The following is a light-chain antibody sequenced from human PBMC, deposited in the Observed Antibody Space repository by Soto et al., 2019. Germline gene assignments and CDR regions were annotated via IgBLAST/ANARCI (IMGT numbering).Light chain of an antibody. J-gene: IGKJ5*01. Sequence: DIQITQSPSSLSASVGDTVTITFQASQDISHYLNWYQQKPGKALKLLIYDASNLHPGVPSRFRGSGSGTEFSFNITSLQPEDVATYYCQQYDDLPITFGQGTRLEIK. CDR3: QQYDDLPIT. V-gene: IGKV1-33*01. CDR1: QDISHY. CDR2: DAS.